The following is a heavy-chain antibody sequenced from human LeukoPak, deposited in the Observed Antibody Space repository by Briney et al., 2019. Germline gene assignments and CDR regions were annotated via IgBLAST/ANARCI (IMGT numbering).Heavy chain of an antibody. CDR2: IIPIFGTA. CDR3: ARDDTVVVPAAMVY. J-gene: IGHJ4*02. CDR1: GGTFSSYA. D-gene: IGHD2-2*01. Sequence: GASVKVSCKASGGTFSSYAISWARQAPGQGLEWMGMIIPIFGTANYAQKFQGRVTITTDESTSTAYMELSSLRSEDTAVYYCARDDTVVVPAAMVYWGQGNLVTVSS. V-gene: IGHV1-69*05.